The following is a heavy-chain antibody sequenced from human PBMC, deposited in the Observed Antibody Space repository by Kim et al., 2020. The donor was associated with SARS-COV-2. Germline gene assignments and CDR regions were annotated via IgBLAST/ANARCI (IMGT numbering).Heavy chain of an antibody. Sequence: SVKVFCKASGGTFSSYAISWVRQAPGQGPEWMGGIIPIFGTANYAQKFQGRVTITADESTNTAYMELSSLRSEDTAVYYCARSYCSSTSCYGRFDYWGQRALVT. V-gene: IGHV1-69*13. CDR3: ARSYCSSTSCYGRFDY. CDR2: IIPIFGTA. J-gene: IGHJ4*02. CDR1: GGTFSSYA. D-gene: IGHD2-2*01.